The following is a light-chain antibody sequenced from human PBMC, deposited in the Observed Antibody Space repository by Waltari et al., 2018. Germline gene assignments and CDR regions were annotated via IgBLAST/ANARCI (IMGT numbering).Light chain of an antibody. CDR1: ALPKKN. J-gene: IGLJ2*01. CDR2: EDT. CDR3: YSADSSGNHKGI. V-gene: IGLV3-10*01. Sequence: SYELTQPPSVSVPPGQAARIPCSGDALPKKNAYWYQQKSGPAPVLVIYEDTKRPSGIPERFSGSSSGTMATLTISGAQVEDEADYYCYSADSSGNHKGIFGGGTKVTVL.